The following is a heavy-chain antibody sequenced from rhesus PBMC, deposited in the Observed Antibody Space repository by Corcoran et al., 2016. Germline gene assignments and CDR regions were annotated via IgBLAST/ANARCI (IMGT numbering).Heavy chain of an antibody. Sequence: QLQLQESGPGLVKPSETLSLTCAVSGYSISSGYGWSWIRQPPGKGLEWIGYLFYSGSPRYNPPLKSRVTISRYTAKNQFSLKLSSVTAADTAVYYCARNVDTATVIIFDYWGQGVLVTVSS. D-gene: IGHD5-12*01. CDR3: ARNVDTATVIIFDY. CDR1: GYSISSGYG. V-gene: IGHV4-122*02. J-gene: IGHJ4*01. CDR2: LFYSGSP.